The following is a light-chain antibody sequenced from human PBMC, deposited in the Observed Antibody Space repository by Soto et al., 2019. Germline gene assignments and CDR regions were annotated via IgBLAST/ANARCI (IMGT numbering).Light chain of an antibody. J-gene: IGKJ2*01. CDR2: DAS. CDR1: QSVSSY. V-gene: IGKV3-11*01. CDR3: QHRSNWPQT. Sequence: EIVLTQSPATLSLSPGERATLSCRASQSVSSYLAWYQQKPGQAPRLLIYDASNRATGIPTRFSGSGSGTDFTLTISSLEPEDFAVYYCQHRSNWPQTFGQGTKLEIK.